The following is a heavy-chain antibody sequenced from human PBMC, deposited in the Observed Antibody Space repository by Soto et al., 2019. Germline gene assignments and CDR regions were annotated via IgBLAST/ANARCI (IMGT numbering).Heavy chain of an antibody. CDR2: ISSSSSYI. Sequence: GGSLRLSCAASGFTFSSYSMNWVRQAPGKGLEWVSSISSSSSYIYYADSVKGRFTISRDNAKNSLYLQMNSLRAEDTAVYYCARGDSYYDFWSGYYSSGDAFDIWGQGTMVTVS. CDR3: ARGDSYYDFWSGYYSSGDAFDI. V-gene: IGHV3-21*01. J-gene: IGHJ3*02. CDR1: GFTFSSYS. D-gene: IGHD3-3*01.